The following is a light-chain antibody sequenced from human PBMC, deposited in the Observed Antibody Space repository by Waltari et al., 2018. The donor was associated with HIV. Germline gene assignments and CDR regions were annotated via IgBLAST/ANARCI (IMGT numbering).Light chain of an antibody. J-gene: IGLJ1*01. CDR3: GTWDSSLNGYYV. CDR2: DND. Sequence: QSVLTQPPSVSAAPGQQVTISCSGSSSNIGDNYVSCYQQLPGSAPKLLIYDNDKRPSGIPDRFSGAKSGTSASLGITGLQTGDEAHYYCGTWDSSLNGYYVFGTGTKVTVL. CDR1: SSNIGDNY. V-gene: IGLV1-51*01.